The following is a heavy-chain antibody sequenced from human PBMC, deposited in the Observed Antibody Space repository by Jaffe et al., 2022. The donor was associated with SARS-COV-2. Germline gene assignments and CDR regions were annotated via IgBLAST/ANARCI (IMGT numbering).Heavy chain of an antibody. CDR1: GFTFSNAW. J-gene: IGHJ4*02. CDR3: TTAFRSSWSPLGDY. CDR2: IKSKTDGGTT. V-gene: IGHV3-15*01. Sequence: EVQLVESGGGLVKPGGSLRLSCAASGFTFSNAWMSWVRQAPGKGLEWVGRIKSKTDGGTTDYAAPVKGRFTISRDDSKNTLYLQMNSLKTEDTAVYYCTTAFRSSWSPLGDYWGQGTLVTVSS. D-gene: IGHD6-13*01.